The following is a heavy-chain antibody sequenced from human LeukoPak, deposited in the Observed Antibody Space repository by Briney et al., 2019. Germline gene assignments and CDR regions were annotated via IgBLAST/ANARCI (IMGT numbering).Heavy chain of an antibody. Sequence: ASVKVSCKASGYTFTSYDINWVRQATGQGLEWMGWMNPNSGNTGYAQKFQGRVTITRNTSISTAYMEPSSLRSEDTAVYYCARGYYYYYMDVWGKGTTVTVSS. CDR1: GYTFTSYD. D-gene: IGHD3-10*01. CDR3: ARGYYYYYMDV. V-gene: IGHV1-8*03. CDR2: MNPNSGNT. J-gene: IGHJ6*03.